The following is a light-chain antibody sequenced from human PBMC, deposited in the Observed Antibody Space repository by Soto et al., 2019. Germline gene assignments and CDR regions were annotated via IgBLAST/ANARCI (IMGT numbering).Light chain of an antibody. CDR1: SGHSSYA. Sequence: QLVLTQSPSASASLGASVKLTCTLSSGHSSYAIAWHQKQPGKGPRYLMDLNNDGSHTKGDGIPDRFSGSSSGADRYLIISSLQSEDEADYYCQTWGTGFQFFGGGTKLTAL. CDR2: LNNDGSH. J-gene: IGLJ2*01. V-gene: IGLV4-69*01. CDR3: QTWGTGFQF.